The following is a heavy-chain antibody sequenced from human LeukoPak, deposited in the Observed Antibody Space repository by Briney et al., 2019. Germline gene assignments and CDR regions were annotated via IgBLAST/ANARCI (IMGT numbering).Heavy chain of an antibody. V-gene: IGHV1-2*02. D-gene: IGHD3-3*01. Sequence: ASVKVSCKASGYTFTGYYMHWVRQAPGQGLEWMGWINPNSGGTNYAQKFQGRVTMTRDTSTSTAYMELRSLRSDDTAVYYCARTHLRFLERGSVYFDYWGQGTLVTVSS. J-gene: IGHJ4*02. CDR2: INPNSGGT. CDR3: ARTHLRFLERGSVYFDY. CDR1: GYTFTGYY.